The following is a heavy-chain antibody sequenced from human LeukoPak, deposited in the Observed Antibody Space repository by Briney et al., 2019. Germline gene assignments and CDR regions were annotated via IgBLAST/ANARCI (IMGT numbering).Heavy chain of an antibody. J-gene: IGHJ4*02. CDR1: GGSISSYY. CDR2: IYYSGST. CDR3: ARDRDGYNYPYYFDY. D-gene: IGHD5-24*01. Sequence: SETLSLTCTVSGGSISSYYWSWIRQPPGKGLEWIGYIYYSGSTNYNPSLKSRVTISLYTSKNQFSLKLSSVTAADTAVYHCARDRDGYNYPYYFDYWGQGTLVTVSS. V-gene: IGHV4-59*01.